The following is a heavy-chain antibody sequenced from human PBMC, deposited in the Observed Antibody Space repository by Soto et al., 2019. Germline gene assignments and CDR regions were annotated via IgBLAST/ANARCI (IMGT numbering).Heavy chain of an antibody. CDR2: IFSSDSGP. Sequence: PGESLKISFQASGFTFRSYSLGWVRHMPGKGLQWMGNIFSSDSGPKYSPSFVGQVTISVDRSINTAYLQWNSLKASDTAIYYCGTWRGSSWFDYWGPGTLVTVSS. J-gene: IGHJ4*02. CDR1: GFTFRSYS. CDR3: GTWRGSSWFDY. V-gene: IGHV5-51*01. D-gene: IGHD2-2*01.